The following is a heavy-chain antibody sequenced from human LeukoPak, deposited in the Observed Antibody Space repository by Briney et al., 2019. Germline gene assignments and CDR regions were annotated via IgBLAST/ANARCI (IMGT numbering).Heavy chain of an antibody. J-gene: IGHJ4*02. CDR1: GGSISSHY. CDR3: ARDEPSSSWTYFDC. V-gene: IGHV4-59*11. Sequence: SETLSLTCTVSGGSISSHYWSWIRQPPGKGLEWIGYIYYSGSTNYNPSLKSRVTISVDTSKNQFSLKLSSVTAADTAVYYCARDEPSSSWTYFDCWGQGTLVTVSS. CDR2: IYYSGST. D-gene: IGHD6-13*01.